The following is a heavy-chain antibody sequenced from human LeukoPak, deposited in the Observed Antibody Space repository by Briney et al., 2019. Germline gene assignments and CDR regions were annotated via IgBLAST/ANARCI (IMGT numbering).Heavy chain of an antibody. CDR3: ARGSYGYSYGHGLDY. CDR2: IYYSGST. V-gene: IGHV4-59*01. Sequence: PSETLSLTCTVSGGSISSYYWSWIRQPPGKGLERIGYIYYSGSTNYNPSLKSRVTISVDTSKNQFSLKLSSVTAADTAVYYCARGSYGYSYGHGLDYWGQGTLVTVSS. D-gene: IGHD5-18*01. CDR1: GGSISSYY. J-gene: IGHJ4*02.